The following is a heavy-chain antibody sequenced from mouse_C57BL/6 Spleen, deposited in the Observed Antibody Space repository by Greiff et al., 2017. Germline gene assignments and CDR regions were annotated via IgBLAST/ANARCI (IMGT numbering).Heavy chain of an antibody. CDR3: ARDHPYDGYPFFDY. CDR1: GFTFSSYA. J-gene: IGHJ2*01. CDR2: ISDGGSYT. D-gene: IGHD2-3*01. V-gene: IGHV5-4*01. Sequence: EVKLVESGGGLVKPGGSLKLSCAASGFTFSSYAMSWVRQTPEKRLEWVATISDGGSYTYYPDNVKGRFTISRENAKNNLYLQMSHLKSEDTAMYYCARDHPYDGYPFFDYWGQGTTLTVSS.